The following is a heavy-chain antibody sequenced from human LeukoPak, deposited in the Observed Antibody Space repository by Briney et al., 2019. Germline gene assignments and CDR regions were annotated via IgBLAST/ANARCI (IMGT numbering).Heavy chain of an antibody. Sequence: SSETLSLTCAVYGGSFSGYYWSWIRQPPGKGLEWIGEINHSGSTNYNPSLKSRVTISVDTSKNQFSLKLSSVTAADTAVYYCARGYYDSSGPKSYYFDYWGQGTLVTVPS. CDR2: INHSGST. V-gene: IGHV4-34*01. CDR3: ARGYYDSSGPKSYYFDY. J-gene: IGHJ4*02. D-gene: IGHD3-22*01. CDR1: GGSFSGYY.